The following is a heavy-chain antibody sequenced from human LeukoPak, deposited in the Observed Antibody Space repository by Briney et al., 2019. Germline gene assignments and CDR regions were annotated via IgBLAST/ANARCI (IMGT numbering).Heavy chain of an antibody. CDR1: GGCISSYY. CDR3: AREDPSGSYDY. Sequence: PSETLSLTCTVSGGCISSYYWNWIRQPPGKGLEWIGNIYYSGSTNYNPSLKSRVTISVDTSKNQFSLKLSSVTAADTAVYYCAREDPSGSYDYWGQGTLVTVSS. J-gene: IGHJ4*02. CDR2: IYYSGST. D-gene: IGHD1-26*01. V-gene: IGHV4-59*01.